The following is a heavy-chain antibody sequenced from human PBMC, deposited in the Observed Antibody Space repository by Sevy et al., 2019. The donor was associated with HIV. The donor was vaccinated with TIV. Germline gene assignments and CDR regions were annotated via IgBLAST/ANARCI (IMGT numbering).Heavy chain of an antibody. D-gene: IGHD3-10*01. CDR1: GFTFSNYA. J-gene: IGHJ6*02. Sequence: GGSLRLSCADSGFTFSNYAMAWVRQAPGKGLEWVAIINQDGSEKYYVDSVKGRFTISRDNSQNSLSLQMNTLRVDDTAVYFCAREGSSYDTYYYDYAMDLWGLGTTVTVSS. CDR2: INQDGSEK. CDR3: AREGSSYDTYYYDYAMDL. V-gene: IGHV3-7*01.